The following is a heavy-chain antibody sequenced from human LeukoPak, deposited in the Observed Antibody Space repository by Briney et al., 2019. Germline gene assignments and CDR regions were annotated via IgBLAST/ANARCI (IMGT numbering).Heavy chain of an antibody. CDR3: AKGGYYYDSSGLNYFDY. Sequence: GGSLRLSCAASGFTFSSYAMSWVRQAPGKGLEWVSAISGSGGSTYYADSVKGRFTISRDNSKNTLYLQMNSLRAEDTAVYYCAKGGYYYDSSGLNYFDYWGQGTLVTVSS. CDR2: ISGSGGST. D-gene: IGHD3-22*01. CDR1: GFTFSSYA. V-gene: IGHV3-23*01. J-gene: IGHJ4*02.